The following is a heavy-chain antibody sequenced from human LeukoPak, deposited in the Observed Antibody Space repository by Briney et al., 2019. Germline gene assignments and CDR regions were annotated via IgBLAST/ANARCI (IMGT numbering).Heavy chain of an antibody. CDR3: ARDYDILTGYSGHFDY. J-gene: IGHJ4*02. D-gene: IGHD3-9*01. CDR2: IWYDGSNK. V-gene: IGHV3-33*01. Sequence: GRSLRLSCAASGFTFSNYGMHWVRQAPGKGLEWVAVIWYDGSNKYYADSVKGRFTISRDNSKNTLYLQMNSLRAEDTAVYYCARDYDILTGYSGHFDYWGQGTLVTVSS. CDR1: GFTFSNYG.